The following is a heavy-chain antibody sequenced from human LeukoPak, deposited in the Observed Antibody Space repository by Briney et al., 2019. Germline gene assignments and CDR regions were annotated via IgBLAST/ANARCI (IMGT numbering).Heavy chain of an antibody. CDR3: ARQGTMTRGGYWLDP. Sequence: SETLSLTCTVSGASINTSNFYWGWIRQPPGKGLESIGSVSHTGSTYSNPPLNSRVTISVDTSKNQFSLKLTSVTAADTAVYFCARQGTMTRGGYWLDPWGQGSLVTVSS. D-gene: IGHD3-10*01. CDR1: GASINTSNFY. CDR2: VSHTGST. V-gene: IGHV4-39*01. J-gene: IGHJ5*02.